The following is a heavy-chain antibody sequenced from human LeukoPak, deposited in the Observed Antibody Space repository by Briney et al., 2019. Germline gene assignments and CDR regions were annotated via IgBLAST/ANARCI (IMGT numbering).Heavy chain of an antibody. Sequence: SETLSLTCTVSGGSISSYCWSWIRQPAGKGLEWIGYISNSGSTIYNPSLKSRVTISVDTSKNQFSLRVYSVTAADTAVYYCASHKEAAFDYWGQGALLTVSS. CDR1: GGSISSYC. CDR2: ISNSGST. J-gene: IGHJ4*02. CDR3: ASHKEAAFDY. D-gene: IGHD6-13*01. V-gene: IGHV4-59*08.